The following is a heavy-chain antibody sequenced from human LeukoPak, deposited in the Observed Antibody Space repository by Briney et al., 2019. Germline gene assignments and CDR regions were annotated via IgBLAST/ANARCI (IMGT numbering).Heavy chain of an antibody. CDR2: INTNSGGT. CDR1: GYTFTGYN. Sequence: ASVKVSCKASGYTFTGYNMHWGRQAPGQGGERVGGINTNSGGTNYAQKFQGRVTMTRDTSISTAYMELSRLRCDDTAVYYSARADYGDYVWFDPWGQGTLVTVSS. J-gene: IGHJ5*02. D-gene: IGHD4-17*01. CDR3: ARADYGDYVWFDP. V-gene: IGHV1-2*02.